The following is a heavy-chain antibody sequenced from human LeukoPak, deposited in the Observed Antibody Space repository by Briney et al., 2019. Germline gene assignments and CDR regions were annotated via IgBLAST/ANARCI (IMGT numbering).Heavy chain of an antibody. J-gene: IGHJ5*02. D-gene: IGHD4-23*01. CDR3: ARPVGGKNWFDP. V-gene: IGHV1-46*01. CDR1: GYTFTSYY. CDR2: INPSGGST. Sequence: ASVKVSCKASGYTFTSYYMHWVRQAPGQELEWMGIINPSGGSTGYAQKFQGRVTMTRDTSTSTVYMELSSLRSEDTAVYYCARPVGGKNWFDPWGQGTLVTVSS.